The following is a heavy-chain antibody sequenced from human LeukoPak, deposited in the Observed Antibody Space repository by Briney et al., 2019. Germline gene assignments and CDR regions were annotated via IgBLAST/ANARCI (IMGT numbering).Heavy chain of an antibody. CDR1: GFTFSSYW. CDR2: ISSDGSST. Sequence: PPGGSLRLSCAASGFTFSSYWMHWVRQAPGKGLVWVSRISSDGSSTSYADSVKGRFTISRDNAKNTLYLQMNSLRAEDTAVYYCARAVAGTWGGYYFDYWGQGTLVTVSS. J-gene: IGHJ4*02. CDR3: ARAVAGTWGGYYFDY. V-gene: IGHV3-74*01. D-gene: IGHD6-19*01.